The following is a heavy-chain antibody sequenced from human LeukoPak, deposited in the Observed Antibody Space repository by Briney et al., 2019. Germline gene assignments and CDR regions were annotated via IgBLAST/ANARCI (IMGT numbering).Heavy chain of an antibody. CDR1: GGSISSYY. CDR2: IYYSGST. CDR3: ARGTYYYGSGIDY. D-gene: IGHD3-10*01. V-gene: IGHV4-59*08. J-gene: IGHJ4*02. Sequence: PSETLSLTCTVSGGSISSYYWSWIRQPPGKGLEWIGYIYYSGSTNYNPSLKSRVTISVDTSKNQFSLKLSSVTAADTAVYYCARGTYYYGSGIDYWGQGTLVTVSP.